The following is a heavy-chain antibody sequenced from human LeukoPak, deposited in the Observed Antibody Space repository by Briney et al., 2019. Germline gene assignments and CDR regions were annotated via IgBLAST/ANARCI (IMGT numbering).Heavy chain of an antibody. V-gene: IGHV3-30*02. CDR1: GFIFSSYG. D-gene: IGHD6-13*01. J-gene: IGHJ6*03. CDR3: AKDRKIIAAAGTTWNYYYFMDV. CDR2: IRYDGSNK. Sequence: GGSLRLSCAASGFIFSSYGMHWVRQAPGKGLEWVAFIRYDGSNKYYADSVKGRFTISRDNSKNTLYLQMNSLRAEDTAVYYCAKDRKIIAAAGTTWNYYYFMDVWGKGTTVTVSS.